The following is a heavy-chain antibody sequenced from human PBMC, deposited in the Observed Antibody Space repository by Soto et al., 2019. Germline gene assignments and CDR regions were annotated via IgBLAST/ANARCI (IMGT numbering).Heavy chain of an antibody. J-gene: IGHJ4*02. Sequence: EVQLVESGGGLVQPGGSLRLSCAASGFTVSRNSMSWVRQAPGKGLEWISLLYSGYSTYYGDSVKGRFTISRDNSKNTLYLHMNNLRASDTAVYYCSRGPSSTYSFDYWGQGTLVTVSS. D-gene: IGHD6-13*01. CDR3: SRGPSSTYSFDY. V-gene: IGHV3-66*01. CDR1: GFTVSRNS. CDR2: LYSGYST.